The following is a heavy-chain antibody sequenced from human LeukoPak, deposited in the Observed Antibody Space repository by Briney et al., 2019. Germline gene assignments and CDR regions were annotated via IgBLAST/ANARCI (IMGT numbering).Heavy chain of an antibody. CDR1: GFIFSSYW. V-gene: IGHV3-7*03. D-gene: IGHD3-16*02. CDR2: IKQDGTEA. Sequence: GGSLRLSCAASGFIFSSYWMSWVRQVPGKGLEWVANIKQDGTEASYVDSVEGRFTISRDNAKNSLFLQMNSLRADDTALYYGARGVTGPCYIRYYFEYWGQGIMVTVSS. J-gene: IGHJ4*02. CDR3: ARGVTGPCYIRYYFEY.